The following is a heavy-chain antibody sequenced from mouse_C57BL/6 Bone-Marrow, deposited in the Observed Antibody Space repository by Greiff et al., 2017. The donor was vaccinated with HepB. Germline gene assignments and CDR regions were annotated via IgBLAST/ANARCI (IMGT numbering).Heavy chain of an antibody. J-gene: IGHJ1*03. CDR1: GFTFNTYA. Sequence: EVQRVESGGGLVQPKGSLKLSCAASGFTFNTYAMHWVRQAPGKGLEWVARIRSKSSNYATYYADSVKDRFTISRDDSQSMLYLQMNNLKTEDTAMYYCVREGDYYGSRRGYWYFDVWGTGTTVTVSS. D-gene: IGHD1-1*01. CDR3: VREGDYYGSRRGYWYFDV. V-gene: IGHV10-3*01. CDR2: IRSKSSNYAT.